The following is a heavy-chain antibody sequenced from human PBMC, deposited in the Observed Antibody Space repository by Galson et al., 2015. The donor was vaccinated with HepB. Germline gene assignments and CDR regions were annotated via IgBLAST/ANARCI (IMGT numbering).Heavy chain of an antibody. J-gene: IGHJ4*02. CDR1: GYTFSTYP. CDR2: ISGYDRKT. V-gene: IGHV1-18*01. Sequence: SVKVSCKASGYTFSTYPITWVRQAPGQGLEWMGWISGYDRKTNYAKKLQGRVTMTRNTSITTAYMELTMLRSEDTAIYYCARGPAGYDSSGYFDYWGQGTPVTVSS. D-gene: IGHD3-22*01. CDR3: ARGPAGYDSSGYFDY.